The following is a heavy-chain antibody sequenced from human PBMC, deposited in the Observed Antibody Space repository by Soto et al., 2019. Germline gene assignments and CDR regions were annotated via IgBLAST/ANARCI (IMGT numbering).Heavy chain of an antibody. CDR1: GYTFTTYG. D-gene: IGHD5-18*01. V-gene: IGHV1-18*04. J-gene: IGHJ2*01. Sequence: ASVKVSCKASGYTFTTYGISWVRQAPGQGLEWMVSVCNGNTNYAERLQGRVTMTTDTSTSTAYIEMWRLRSDDTAMYYCARSYSYGSYWYFDLWGRGTLVTVSS. CDR3: ARSYSYGSYWYFDL. CDR2: SVCNGNT.